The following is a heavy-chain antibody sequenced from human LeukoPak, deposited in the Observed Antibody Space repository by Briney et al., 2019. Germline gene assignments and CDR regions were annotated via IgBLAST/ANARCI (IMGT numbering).Heavy chain of an antibody. Sequence: KPSETLSLTCAVYGGSFSGYYWSWIRQPPGKGLEWIGEINHSGSTNYNPSLKSRVTISVDTSKNQFSLKLSSVTAADTAVYYCARGFAARMATIGYWGQGTLVTVSS. V-gene: IGHV4-34*01. CDR3: ARGFAARMATIGY. D-gene: IGHD5-24*01. CDR2: INHSGST. CDR1: GGSFSGYY. J-gene: IGHJ4*02.